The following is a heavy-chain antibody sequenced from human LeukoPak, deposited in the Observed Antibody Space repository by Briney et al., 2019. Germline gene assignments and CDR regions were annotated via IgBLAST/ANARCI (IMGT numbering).Heavy chain of an antibody. D-gene: IGHD2-2*01. V-gene: IGHV3-30-3*01. J-gene: IGHJ6*02. CDR2: ISYDGSNK. CDR3: ARVARRYCSSTSCYGYGMDV. CDR1: GFTFSSYA. Sequence: GSLRLSCAASGFTFSSYAMHWVRQAPGKGLEWVAVISYDGSNKYYADSVKGRFTISRDNSKNTLYLQMNSLRAEDTAVYYCARVARRYCSSTSCYGYGMDVWGQGTTVTVSS.